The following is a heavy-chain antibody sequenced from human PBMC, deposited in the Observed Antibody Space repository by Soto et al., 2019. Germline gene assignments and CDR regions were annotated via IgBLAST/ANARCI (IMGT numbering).Heavy chain of an antibody. J-gene: IGHJ5*02. Sequence: SGPTLVNPTENLTLTCTVSGFSLGNARMGVSWIRQPPGKALEWLAHIFSNDEKSYSTALKSRLTISKDTSKSQVVLTMPNMDPVDTATYSCARNPLTGYYNGFDPWGQGTLVTVSS. CDR2: IFSNDEK. CDR3: ARNPLTGYYNGFDP. D-gene: IGHD3-9*01. CDR1: GFSLGNARMG. V-gene: IGHV2-26*01.